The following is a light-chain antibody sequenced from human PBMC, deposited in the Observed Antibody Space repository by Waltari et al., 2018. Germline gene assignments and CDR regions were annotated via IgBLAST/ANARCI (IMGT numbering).Light chain of an antibody. CDR3: QQYSNWHGT. CDR2: YAS. J-gene: IGKJ3*01. V-gene: IGKV3-15*01. CDR1: QRITNN. Sequence: IVLTQSPPTLSVSPGERATLSCRPDQRITNNIAWYQQKPGQAPSLLTYYASTRATGIPDRFTGSGSGTEFILTITSLQPEDAAVYDCQQYSNWHGTFGPGTTVDIK.